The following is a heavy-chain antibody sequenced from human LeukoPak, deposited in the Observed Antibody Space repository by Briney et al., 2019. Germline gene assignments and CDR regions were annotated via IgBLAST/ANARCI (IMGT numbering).Heavy chain of an antibody. V-gene: IGHV4-34*01. D-gene: IGHD3-9*01. CDR2: INHSGST. Sequence: SETLSLTCAVYGLSFSGYYWSWIRQPPGKGLEWIGEINHSGSTNYNPALKSRVTILVDTSKNQFSLKLSSVTAADTAVYYCARGRYVLRYFDWSTHDYFDYWGQGTLVTVSS. J-gene: IGHJ4*02. CDR1: GLSFSGYY. CDR3: ARGRYVLRYFDWSTHDYFDY.